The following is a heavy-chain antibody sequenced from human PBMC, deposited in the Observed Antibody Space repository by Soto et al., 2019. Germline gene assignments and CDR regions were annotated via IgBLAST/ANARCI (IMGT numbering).Heavy chain of an antibody. J-gene: IGHJ5*02. Sequence: SETQSLTCTVSGGSISSYYWSWIRQPPGKGLEWIGYIYYSGSTNYNPSLKSRVTISVDTSKNQFSLKLSSVTAADTAVYYCARSGYSYGPNWFDPWGQGTLVTVSS. CDR2: IYYSGST. CDR3: ARSGYSYGPNWFDP. V-gene: IGHV4-59*01. CDR1: GGSISSYY. D-gene: IGHD5-18*01.